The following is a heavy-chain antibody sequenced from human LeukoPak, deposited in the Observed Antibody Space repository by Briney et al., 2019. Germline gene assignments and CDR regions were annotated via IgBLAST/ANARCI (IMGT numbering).Heavy chain of an antibody. J-gene: IGHJ4*02. CDR1: GGSISSGGYY. V-gene: IGHV4-31*03. CDR2: IYYSGST. CDR3: ARARYCSGGSCYFDY. D-gene: IGHD2-15*01. Sequence: SETLSLTCTVSGGSISSGGYYWSWIRQHPGKGLEWIGYIYYSGSTYYNPSLKCRVTISVDTSKNQFSLKLSSVTAADTAVYYCARARYCSGGSCYFDYWGQGTLVTVSS.